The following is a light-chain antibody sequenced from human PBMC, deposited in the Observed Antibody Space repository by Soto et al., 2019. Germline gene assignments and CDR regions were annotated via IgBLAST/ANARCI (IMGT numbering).Light chain of an antibody. V-gene: IGLV2-14*01. CDR1: SSDVGGYNY. CDR2: DVS. Sequence: QSALTQPASVSGSPGQSITISCTGTSSDVGGYNYVSWYQQHPGKAPKLMIYDVSNRPSGVSNRFSGSKSGNTASLTISGLQAEDDADYYCSSYTSSSSPYVFGTGTTVTV. J-gene: IGLJ1*01. CDR3: SSYTSSSSPYV.